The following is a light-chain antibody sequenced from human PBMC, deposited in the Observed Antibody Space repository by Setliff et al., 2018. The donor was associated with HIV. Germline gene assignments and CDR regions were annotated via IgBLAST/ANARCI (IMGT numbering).Light chain of an antibody. CDR3: CSYASSSTFYV. Sequence: QSALTQPASVSGSPGQSITISCTGTSSDVGSYNLVSWYQHHGKAPKVIIYEVNKRPSGVSNRFSGSKSGTTASLTISGLQAEDEADYYCCSYASSSTFYVFGTGTKVTVL. CDR2: EVN. J-gene: IGLJ1*01. CDR1: SSDVGSYNL. V-gene: IGLV2-23*02.